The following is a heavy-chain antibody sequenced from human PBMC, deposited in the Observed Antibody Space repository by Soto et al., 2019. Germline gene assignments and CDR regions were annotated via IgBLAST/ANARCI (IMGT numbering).Heavy chain of an antibody. J-gene: IGHJ6*02. D-gene: IGHD6-19*01. V-gene: IGHV3-13*01. CDR2: INIDGDT. Sequence: EVQLVESGGGLVQPGGSLRLSCAASGFTFSNYDMHWVRQATGISLEWVSAINIDGDTYYPDSVKGRFTISRENAKNSLYLQMNSLRAGDTAVYYCARGPPSGWYYYGMDVWGQGTTVTVSS. CDR3: ARGPPSGWYYYGMDV. CDR1: GFTFSNYD.